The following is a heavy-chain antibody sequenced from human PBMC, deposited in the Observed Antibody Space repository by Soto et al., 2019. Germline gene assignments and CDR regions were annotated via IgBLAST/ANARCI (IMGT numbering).Heavy chain of an antibody. Sequence: QVQLVQSGAEVKKPGASVKVSCKASGYTFTSYAMHWVRQAPGQRLEWMGWINAGNGNTKYSQKFQGRVTITRDTSASTAYIELSSLRSQDTAVYYCARVRTIPWFDPWGQGTLVTVSS. CDR2: INAGNGNT. V-gene: IGHV1-3*01. D-gene: IGHD1-1*01. CDR3: ARVRTIPWFDP. CDR1: GYTFTSYA. J-gene: IGHJ5*02.